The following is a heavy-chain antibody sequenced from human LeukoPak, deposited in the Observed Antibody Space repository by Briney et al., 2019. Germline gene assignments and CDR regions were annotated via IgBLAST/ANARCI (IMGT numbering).Heavy chain of an antibody. Sequence: GASVKVSCKASGYTFTSYGISWVRQAPGQGLEWMGWISAYNGNTNYAQKLQGRVTMTTDTSTSTAYMELRSLRSDDTAVYYCARDLRAATYGDAFDIWGQGTMVTVSS. D-gene: IGHD6-13*01. J-gene: IGHJ3*02. CDR3: ARDLRAATYGDAFDI. CDR2: ISAYNGNT. CDR1: GYTFTSYG. V-gene: IGHV1-18*01.